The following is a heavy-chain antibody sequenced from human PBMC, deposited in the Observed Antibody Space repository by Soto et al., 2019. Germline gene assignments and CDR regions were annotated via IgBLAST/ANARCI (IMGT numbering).Heavy chain of an antibody. J-gene: IGHJ6*02. CDR1: GGTFSSYA. CDR2: IIPVFDTT. V-gene: IGHV1-69*12. CDR3: AKRTPTDLVPLGPGYYYGMDV. Sequence: QVQLVQSGAEVKKPGSSVKVSCKASGGTFSSYAISWVRQAPGQGLEWLGGIIPVFDTTNYAQKFQGRVTITADESTSTVYMELRSLRSEDTAVYYCAKRTPTDLVPLGPGYYYGMDVWGQGTTVTVSS. D-gene: IGHD1-26*01.